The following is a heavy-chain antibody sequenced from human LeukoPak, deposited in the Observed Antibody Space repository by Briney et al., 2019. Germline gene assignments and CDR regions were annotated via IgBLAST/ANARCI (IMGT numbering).Heavy chain of an antibody. Sequence: ASVKVSCKASGGTFSSYAISWVRQAPGQGLEWMGGIIPIFGTANYAQKFQGRVTITADESTSTAYMELSSLRSEDTAVYYCARGIVGAIALDYWGQGTLVTVSS. V-gene: IGHV1-69*13. CDR3: ARGIVGAIALDY. CDR1: GGTFSSYA. J-gene: IGHJ4*02. D-gene: IGHD1-26*01. CDR2: IIPIFGTA.